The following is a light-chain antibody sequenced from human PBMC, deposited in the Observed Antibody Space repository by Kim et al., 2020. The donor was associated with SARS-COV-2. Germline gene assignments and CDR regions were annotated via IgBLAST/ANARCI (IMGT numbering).Light chain of an antibody. J-gene: IGKJ4*01. CDR1: QSVSSSY. CDR3: QEYGSSPLT. Sequence: SPGERATLYCRASQSVSSSYLARYQQKPGQAPRLLIYGASSRATGIPDRFSGSGSGTDFTLTISRLEPEDFAVYYCQEYGSSPLTFGGGTKVDIK. CDR2: GAS. V-gene: IGKV3-20*01.